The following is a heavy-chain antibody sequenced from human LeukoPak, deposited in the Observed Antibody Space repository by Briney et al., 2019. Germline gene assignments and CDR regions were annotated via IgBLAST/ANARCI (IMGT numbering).Heavy chain of an antibody. V-gene: IGHV1-2*02. CDR2: INPNSGGT. CDR3: ARDHLSYSSGWVY. Sequence: ASVKVSCEASGYTFTGYYMHWVRQAPGQGLEWMGWINPNSGGTNYAQKFQGRVTMTRDTSISTAYMELGRLRSDDTAVYYCARDHLSYSSGWVYWGQGTLVTVSS. CDR1: GYTFTGYY. D-gene: IGHD6-19*01. J-gene: IGHJ4*02.